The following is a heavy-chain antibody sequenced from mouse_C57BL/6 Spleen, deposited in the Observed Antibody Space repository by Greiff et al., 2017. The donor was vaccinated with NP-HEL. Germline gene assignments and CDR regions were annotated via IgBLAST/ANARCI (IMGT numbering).Heavy chain of an antibody. D-gene: IGHD2-1*01. J-gene: IGHJ4*01. CDR3: ARSYGNYDYYAMDY. V-gene: IGHV7-3*01. CDR1: GFTFTDYY. Sequence: EVQLVESGGGLVQPGGSLSLSCAASGFTFTDYYMSWVRQPPGKALEWLGFIRNKANGYTTEYSASVKGRFTISRDNSQSILYLQMNALRAEDSATYYCARSYGNYDYYAMDYWGQGTSVTVFS. CDR2: IRNKANGYTT.